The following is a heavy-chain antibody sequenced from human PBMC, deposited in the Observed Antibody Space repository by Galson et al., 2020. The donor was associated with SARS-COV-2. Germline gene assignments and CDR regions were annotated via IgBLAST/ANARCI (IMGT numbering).Heavy chain of an antibody. J-gene: IGHJ5*02. V-gene: IGHV4-34*01. D-gene: IGHD3-10*01. Sequence: SETLSLTCAVYGGSFSGYYWSWIRQPPGTGLEWIGEINHSGSTNYNQTLKSRVTISVDTSKNQFSLKLSSVTAADTAVYYCARGLRLLWFGELCDWFDPWWQGTLVSVSS. CDR3: ARGLRLLWFGELCDWFDP. CDR1: GGSFSGYY. CDR2: INHSGST.